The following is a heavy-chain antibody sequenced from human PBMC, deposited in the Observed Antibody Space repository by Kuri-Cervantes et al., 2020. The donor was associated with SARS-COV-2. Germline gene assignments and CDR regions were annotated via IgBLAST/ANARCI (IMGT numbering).Heavy chain of an antibody. CDR1: GFTFSSYW. J-gene: IGHJ4*02. V-gene: IGHV3-7*03. Sequence: GESLKISCAAPGFTFSSYWMSWVRQAPGKGLEWVANIKQDGSEKYYVDSVKGRFTISRDNAKNSLYLQMNSLRAEDTALYYCAKDSNTAMFGYWGQGTLVTVSS. D-gene: IGHD5-18*01. CDR2: IKQDGSEK. CDR3: AKDSNTAMFGY.